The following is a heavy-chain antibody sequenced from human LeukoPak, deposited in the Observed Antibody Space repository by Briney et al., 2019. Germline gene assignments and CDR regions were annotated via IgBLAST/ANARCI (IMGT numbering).Heavy chain of an antibody. V-gene: IGHV4-61*02. CDR1: GGSISSGSYY. Sequence: SQTLSLTCTVSGGSISSGSYYWSWIRQPAGKGLEWIGRIYTSGSTNYNPSLKSRVTISVDTSKNHFSLKLRSVTAADTAVYYCARERREFNRGYSYGERFYYYMDVWGKGTTVTISS. CDR2: IYTSGST. CDR3: ARERREFNRGYSYGERFYYYMDV. J-gene: IGHJ6*03. D-gene: IGHD5-12*01.